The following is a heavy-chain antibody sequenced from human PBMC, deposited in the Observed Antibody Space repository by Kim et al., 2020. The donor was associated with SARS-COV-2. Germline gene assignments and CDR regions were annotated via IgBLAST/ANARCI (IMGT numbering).Heavy chain of an antibody. CDR1: GASITSNNW. D-gene: IGHD6-19*01. V-gene: IGHV4-4*02. J-gene: IGHJ6*02. CDR3: ARPVAGSVWDV. Sequence: SETLSLTCVVSGASITSNNWWSWVRQPPGKGLEWIGDIYHTGSTNYKTSLKSRVTLSVDKSKNQFSLNLKSVTAADTAVYYCARPVAGSVWDVWGQGTTV. CDR2: IYHTGST.